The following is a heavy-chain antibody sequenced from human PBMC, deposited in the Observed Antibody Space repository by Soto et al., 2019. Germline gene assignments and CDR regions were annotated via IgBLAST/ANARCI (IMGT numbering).Heavy chain of an antibody. J-gene: IGHJ5*02. CDR3: AKEPQKTTRNWFDP. CDR1: GFTFSSYE. D-gene: IGHD4-17*01. V-gene: IGHV3-48*03. Sequence: GGSLRLSCAASGFTFSSYEMNWVRQAPGKGLEWVSYISSSGSTIYYADSVKGRFTISRDNAKNSLYLQMNSLRAEDTAVYYCAKEPQKTTRNWFDPWGQGTLVTVSS. CDR2: ISSSGSTI.